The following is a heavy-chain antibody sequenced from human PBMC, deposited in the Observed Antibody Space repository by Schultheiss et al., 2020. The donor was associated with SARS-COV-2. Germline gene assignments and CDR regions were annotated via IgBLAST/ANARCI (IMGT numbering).Heavy chain of an antibody. V-gene: IGHV4-59*08. Sequence: SETLSLTCTVSGGSISSYYWSWIRQPAGKGLEWIGYIYYSGSTNYNPSLKSRVTISVDTSKNQFSLKLSSVTAADTAVYYCARHRDRLRWFDPWGQGTLVTVSS. J-gene: IGHJ5*02. CDR1: GGSISSYY. CDR2: IYYSGST. D-gene: IGHD4-17*01. CDR3: ARHRDRLRWFDP.